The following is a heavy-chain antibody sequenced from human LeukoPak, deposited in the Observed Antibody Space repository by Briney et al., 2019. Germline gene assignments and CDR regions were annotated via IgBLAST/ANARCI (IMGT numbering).Heavy chain of an antibody. D-gene: IGHD3-10*01. CDR1: GFTFSSYW. Sequence: GGSLRLSCAASGFTFSSYWMSWVRQAPGKGLEWVANIKHGGSDKYYVYSVKGRFTISSDNAKNSLYLQMNRLRAEDTAAYYCARQGGSYYGAGSYFDYWGQGTLVTVSS. CDR2: IKHGGSDK. J-gene: IGHJ4*02. CDR3: ARQGGSYYGAGSYFDY. V-gene: IGHV3-7*01.